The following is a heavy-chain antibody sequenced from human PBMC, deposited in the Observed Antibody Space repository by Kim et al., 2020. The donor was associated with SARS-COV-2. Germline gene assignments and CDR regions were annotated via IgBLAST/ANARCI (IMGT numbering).Heavy chain of an antibody. D-gene: IGHD6-13*01. CDR3: AKDRVAAAGAPIDY. Sequence: YVDTVKGRFTISRDNSKNTLSLQMNSLRAEDTAVYYCAKDRVAAAGAPIDYWGQGTLVTVSS. V-gene: IGHV3-23*01. J-gene: IGHJ4*02.